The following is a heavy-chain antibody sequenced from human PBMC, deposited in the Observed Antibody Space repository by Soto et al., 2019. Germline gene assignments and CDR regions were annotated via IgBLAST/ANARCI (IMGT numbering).Heavy chain of an antibody. CDR1: GYTFTDFY. Sequence: QVQLVQSGTEVKKPGASVTVSCKSSGYTFTDFYLHWLRQAPGQGLEWVGWINPKTGDTKSSQKFQGRVTMSRDTSVSTAYIDLTSLTSDDTAMYYCATGTNGTTGWYHPWGQETRVTVSS. CDR2: INPKTGDT. V-gene: IGHV1-2*02. CDR3: ATGTNGTTGWYHP. D-gene: IGHD1-1*01. J-gene: IGHJ5*02.